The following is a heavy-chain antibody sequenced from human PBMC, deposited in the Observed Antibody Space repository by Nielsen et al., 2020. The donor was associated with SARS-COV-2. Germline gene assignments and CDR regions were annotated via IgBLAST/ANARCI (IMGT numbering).Heavy chain of an antibody. J-gene: IGHJ4*02. V-gene: IGHV4-39*01. CDR1: GGSISSSSYY. Sequence: GSLRLSCTVSGGSISSSSYYWGWIRQPPGKGLEWIGSIYYSGSTYYNPSLKSRVTISVDTSKNQFSLKLSSVTAADTAVYYCARTVVTLDFDYWGQGTLVTVSS. D-gene: IGHD4-23*01. CDR3: ARTVVTLDFDY. CDR2: IYYSGST.